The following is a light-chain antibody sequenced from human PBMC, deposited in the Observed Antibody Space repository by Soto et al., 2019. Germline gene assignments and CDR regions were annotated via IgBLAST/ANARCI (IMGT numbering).Light chain of an antibody. Sequence: DSEMTQSPSSLSAAVGDRVTISCRASQSISTYLHWYQQKPGKAPNLLIDAASTLQSGVPSRFSGSGSGTDFTLTISSLQPEDFATYFCQHGYSTPLTFGGGTRWIS. J-gene: IGKJ4*01. CDR3: QHGYSTPLT. CDR2: AAS. V-gene: IGKV1-39*01. CDR1: QSISTY.